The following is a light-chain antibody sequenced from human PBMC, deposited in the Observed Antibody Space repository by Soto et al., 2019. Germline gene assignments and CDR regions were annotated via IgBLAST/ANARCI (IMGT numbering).Light chain of an antibody. J-gene: IGKJ3*01. CDR1: QSIVYSDGNTF. CDR3: MQGTHWPPS. Sequence: DVVMTQSPLSLPVTLGQPASISCRSSQSIVYSDGNTFLSLFHQRPGHSPRRLIYKVSNRDSGIPDRVSGSGSGTDFTLKISSVEAEDVRTFYCMQGTHWPPSFGPGTKVAIK. CDR2: KVS. V-gene: IGKV2-30*01.